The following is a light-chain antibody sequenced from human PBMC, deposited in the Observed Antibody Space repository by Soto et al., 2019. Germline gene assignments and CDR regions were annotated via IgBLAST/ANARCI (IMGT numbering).Light chain of an antibody. Sequence: QPVLTQPASVSGSPGQSITISCTGTSGDVGAYNYVSWYQQHPGKAPKLMIYDVSNRPSGVSNRFSGSKSGNTASLTISGLQAEDEADYYCSSFTSSTTLIFGGGTKLTVL. V-gene: IGLV2-14*03. CDR2: DVS. CDR1: SGDVGAYNY. J-gene: IGLJ2*01. CDR3: SSFTSSTTLI.